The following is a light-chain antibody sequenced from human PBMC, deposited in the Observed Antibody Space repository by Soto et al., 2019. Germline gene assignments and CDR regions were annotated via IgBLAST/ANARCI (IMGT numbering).Light chain of an antibody. V-gene: IGKV3-15*01. J-gene: IGKJ1*01. CDR3: QQYNNWPQT. CDR1: QGISTL. CDR2: AAS. Sequence: EIVLTQSPATLSVSPGERATLFCRASQGISTLLAWYQQKPGQAPRLLIYAASTRATGIPARFSGSGSGTEFTLTISSLQSEDFAVYYCQQYNNWPQTFGQGTKVDIK.